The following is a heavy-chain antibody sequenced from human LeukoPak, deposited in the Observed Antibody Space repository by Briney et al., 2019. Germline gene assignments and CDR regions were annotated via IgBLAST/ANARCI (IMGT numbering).Heavy chain of an antibody. CDR3: ARVYGGKKFDY. CDR2: ISYDGSNK. D-gene: IGHD4-23*01. CDR1: GFTFSSYA. J-gene: IGHJ4*02. V-gene: IGHV3-30*04. Sequence: GSLRLSCAASGFTFSSYAMHWVRQAPGKGLEWVAVISYDGSNKYYADSVKGRFTISRDNSKNTLYLQMNSLRAEDTAVYYCARVYGGKKFDYWGQGTLVTVSS.